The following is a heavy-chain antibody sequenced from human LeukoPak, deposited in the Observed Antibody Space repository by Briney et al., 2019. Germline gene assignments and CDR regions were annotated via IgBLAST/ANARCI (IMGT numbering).Heavy chain of an antibody. Sequence: ASVKVSCKASGYTFTRYGMSGVRQAPGQGLEWMGWISAYNGNTHYAQKLQGRVTMTTDTSTSTAYMELRSLRSDDTAVYYCARDEARYSSGYYPNWYDPWGQGTLVTVSS. CDR1: GYTFTRYG. CDR2: ISAYNGNT. CDR3: ARDEARYSSGYYPNWYDP. V-gene: IGHV1-18*01. J-gene: IGHJ5*02. D-gene: IGHD3-22*01.